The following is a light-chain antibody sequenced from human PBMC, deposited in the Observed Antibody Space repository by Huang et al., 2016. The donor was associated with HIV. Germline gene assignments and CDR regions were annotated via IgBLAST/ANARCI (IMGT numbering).Light chain of an antibody. Sequence: DIVMTQSPDSLAVSLGERATIDCKSSQSVSYGSNNDNYLAWYQQKPGQPPKLLIYWAATRESGVPDRFSGSGSGTDFTLTISSLQAEDVAIYYCQQYYNTPITFGQGTRLEI. V-gene: IGKV4-1*01. J-gene: IGKJ5*01. CDR3: QQYYNTPIT. CDR1: QSVSYGSNNDNY. CDR2: WAA.